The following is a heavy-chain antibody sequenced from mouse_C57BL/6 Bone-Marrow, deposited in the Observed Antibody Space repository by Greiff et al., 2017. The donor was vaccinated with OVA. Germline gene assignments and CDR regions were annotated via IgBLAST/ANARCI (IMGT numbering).Heavy chain of an antibody. CDR1: GYTFTSYW. D-gene: IGHD2-5*01. CDR3: AREDCSNYDFDY. Sequence: QVQLQQPGAELVRPGSSVKLSCKASGYTFTSYWMDWVKQRPGQGLEWIGNIYPSDSETHYNQKFKDKATLTVDKSSSTAYMQLSSLTSEDSAVYYCAREDCSNYDFDYWGQGTTLTVSS. CDR2: IYPSDSET. V-gene: IGHV1-61*01. J-gene: IGHJ2*01.